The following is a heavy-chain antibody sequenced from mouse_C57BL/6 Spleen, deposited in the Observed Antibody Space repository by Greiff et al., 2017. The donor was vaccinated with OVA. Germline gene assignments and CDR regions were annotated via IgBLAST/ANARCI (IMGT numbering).Heavy chain of an antibody. CDR2: IDPAHGNT. CDR1: GFNFKNTY. J-gene: IGHJ2*01. Sequence: EVQLQQSVAELVRPGASVKLSCTASGFNFKNTYLPWVKQRPEQGLDWIGRIDPAHGNTKYAPKFQGKATITEDTSSNTAYLQLSSLTSEDTAIYYCAHYYGSSIDYWGQGTTLTVSS. D-gene: IGHD1-1*01. V-gene: IGHV14-3*01. CDR3: AHYYGSSIDY.